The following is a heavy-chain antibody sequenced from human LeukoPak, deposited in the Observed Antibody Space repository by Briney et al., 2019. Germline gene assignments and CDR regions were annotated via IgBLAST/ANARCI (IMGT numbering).Heavy chain of an antibody. CDR2: IWYDGSNK. Sequence: PGGSLRLSCAASGFTFSSYGMHWVRQAPGKGLEGVAVIWYDGSNKYYADSVKGRFTISRDNSKNPLYLQMNSLRAEDTAVYYCAREGDYWGQGTLVTVSS. V-gene: IGHV3-33*01. CDR3: AREGDY. CDR1: GFTFSSYG. J-gene: IGHJ4*02.